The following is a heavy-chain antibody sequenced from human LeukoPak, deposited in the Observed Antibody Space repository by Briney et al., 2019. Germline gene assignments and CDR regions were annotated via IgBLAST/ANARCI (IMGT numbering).Heavy chain of an antibody. CDR3: ARVAIASAGLYYFDY. Sequence: PGGSLRLSCAASGFTFSSYAMNWVRQAPGKGLEWVSVIYSGGSTYYADSVKGRFIISRDNSKNTLFLQMDSLRVEDTAVYYCARVAIASAGLYYFDYWGQGTLVTVSS. J-gene: IGHJ4*02. V-gene: IGHV3-66*02. D-gene: IGHD6-13*01. CDR2: IYSGGST. CDR1: GFTFSSYA.